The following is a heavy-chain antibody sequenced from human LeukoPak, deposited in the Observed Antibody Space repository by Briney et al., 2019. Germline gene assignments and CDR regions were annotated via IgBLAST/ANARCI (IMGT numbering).Heavy chain of an antibody. CDR2: IYYSGST. CDR3: ARGHGSGGFDY. Sequence: PSETLSLTCTVSGGSISSSSYYWGWIRQPPGKGLEWIGYIYYSGSTNYNPSLKSRVTISVDTSKNQFSLKLSSVTAADTAVYYCARGHGSGGFDYWGQGTLVTVSS. D-gene: IGHD3-10*01. CDR1: GGSISSSSYY. J-gene: IGHJ4*02. V-gene: IGHV4-61*05.